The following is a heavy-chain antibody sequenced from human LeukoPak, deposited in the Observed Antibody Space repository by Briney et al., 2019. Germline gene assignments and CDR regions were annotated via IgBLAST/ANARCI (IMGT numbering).Heavy chain of an antibody. CDR3: AKLSRDGYYFDY. D-gene: IGHD5-24*01. V-gene: IGHV3-23*01. J-gene: IGHJ4*02. CDR2: ISGSGGST. Sequence: GGTLRLSCAASGFTFSSYGMSWVRQAPGKGLEWVSAISGSGGSTYYADSVKGRFTISRDNSKNTLYLQMNSLRAEDTAVYYCAKLSRDGYYFDYLGQGTLVTVSS. CDR1: GFTFSSYG.